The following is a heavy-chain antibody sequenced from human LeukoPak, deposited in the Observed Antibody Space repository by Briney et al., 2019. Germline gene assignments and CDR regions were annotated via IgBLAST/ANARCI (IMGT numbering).Heavy chain of an antibody. CDR2: ISGSGNTM. CDR1: GFIFSDYE. CDR3: AGDRPGTTYGFAH. V-gene: IGHV3-48*03. J-gene: IGHJ5*02. D-gene: IGHD1-14*01. Sequence: GGSLRLSCVASGFIFSDYEMNWVRQAPGKGLEYISYISGSGNTMNYADSVKGPFIISRDNAKNSLHLQMNSLRVEDTAFYYCAGDRPGTTYGFAHWGQGTLVSVSS.